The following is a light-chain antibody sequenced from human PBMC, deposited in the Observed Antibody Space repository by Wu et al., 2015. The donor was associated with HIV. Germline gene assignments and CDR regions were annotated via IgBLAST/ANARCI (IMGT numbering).Light chain of an antibody. J-gene: IGKJ4*01. V-gene: IGKV1-39*01. CDR3: QQYDTSPLT. Sequence: DIQMTQSPSSLTASVGDRVTITCRATQAINSNLNWYQQKLGKAPKVLIYATSTLQTGVPSRFSGSGSGTDFTLTISRLEPEDFAVYYCQQYDTSPLTFGGGTKVEIK. CDR2: ATS. CDR1: QAINSN.